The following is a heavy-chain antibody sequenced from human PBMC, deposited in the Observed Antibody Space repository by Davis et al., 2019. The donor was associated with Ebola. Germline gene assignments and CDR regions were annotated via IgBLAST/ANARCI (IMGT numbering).Heavy chain of an antibody. CDR3: ARWAVITPTAWDY. D-gene: IGHD4-23*01. CDR2: ISAYNGNT. V-gene: IGHV1-18*01. J-gene: IGHJ4*02. Sequence: ASVKVSCKASGYSFKNYAISWVRQAPGQGLEWMGWISAYNGNTNYAQKVQGRVTMTTDTSTNTAYMELRSLKSDDTAVYYCARWAVITPTAWDYWGQGTLVTVSS. CDR1: GYSFKNYA.